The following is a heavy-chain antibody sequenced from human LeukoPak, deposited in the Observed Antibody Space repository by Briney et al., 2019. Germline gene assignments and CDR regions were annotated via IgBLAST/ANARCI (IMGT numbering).Heavy chain of an antibody. Sequence: GGSLRLSCVASGFTFSKYTMSWVRQAPGKGLEWVSGIYGGGSGSTFYTESVKGRFTISRDNSKNTLYLQMNSLRDEDTAIYYCAKDFTPDGIWDIDYWGRGTLITVSS. D-gene: IGHD1-20*01. J-gene: IGHJ4*02. CDR3: AKDFTPDGIWDIDY. CDR2: IYGGGSGST. CDR1: GFTFSKYT. V-gene: IGHV3-23*01.